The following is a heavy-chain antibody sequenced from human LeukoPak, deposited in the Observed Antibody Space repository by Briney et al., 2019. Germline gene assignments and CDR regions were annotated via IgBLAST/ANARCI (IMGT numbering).Heavy chain of an antibody. CDR3: AKGSGYSYGRYYFDY. Sequence: PGGSLRLSCAASGFTFSSYAMGWVRQARGKGLEWVSAITASGGNTYYADSVKGRFTISRDNSKNTLYLQVNSLRAEDTAVYYCAKGSGYSYGRYYFDYWGQGTLVTVSS. V-gene: IGHV3-23*01. J-gene: IGHJ4*02. CDR1: GFTFSSYA. CDR2: ITASGGNT. D-gene: IGHD5-18*01.